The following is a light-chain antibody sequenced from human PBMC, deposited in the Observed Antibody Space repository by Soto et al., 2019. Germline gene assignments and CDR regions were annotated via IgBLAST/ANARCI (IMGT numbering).Light chain of an antibody. CDR3: QQYGNFPPTT. CDR1: QSVSRRY. V-gene: IGKV3D-20*01. Sequence: EIVLTQSPATLSLSPGDRATLSCGASQSVSRRYLAWYQQKPGLAPRLLIYEASTMATGIPDRFSGSGSGTAFTLTISRLEPEDFAMYYCQQYGNFPPTTVGKGTKLEIK. J-gene: IGKJ2*01. CDR2: EAS.